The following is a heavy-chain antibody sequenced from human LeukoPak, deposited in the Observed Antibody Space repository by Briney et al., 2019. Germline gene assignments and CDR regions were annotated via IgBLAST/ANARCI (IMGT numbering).Heavy chain of an antibody. CDR3: ARVYYYDSSGSPWDY. D-gene: IGHD3-22*01. J-gene: IGHJ4*02. V-gene: IGHV1-2*02. CDR2: INPNSGGT. Sequence: ASVKVSCKASGYTFTGYYIHWVRQAPGQGLEWMGWINPNSGGTNYAQKFQGRVTMTRDTSISTAYMELSRLRSDDTAVYYCARVYYYDSSGSPWDYWGQGTLVTVSS. CDR1: GYTFTGYY.